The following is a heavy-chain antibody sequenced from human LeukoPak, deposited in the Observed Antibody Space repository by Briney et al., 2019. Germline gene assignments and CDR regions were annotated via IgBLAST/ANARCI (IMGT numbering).Heavy chain of an antibody. Sequence: PGGSLRLSCAASGFTVSSNYMNWVRQAPGKGLDWVSIIYSGGDTYYADSVKGRFTISRDNSKNTLYLQMNSLRPEDTAVYYCTRGPGSTWYSDYWGQGTLVTVSS. J-gene: IGHJ4*02. V-gene: IGHV3-66*02. CDR1: GFTVSSNY. D-gene: IGHD6-13*01. CDR3: TRGPGSTWYSDY. CDR2: IYSGGDT.